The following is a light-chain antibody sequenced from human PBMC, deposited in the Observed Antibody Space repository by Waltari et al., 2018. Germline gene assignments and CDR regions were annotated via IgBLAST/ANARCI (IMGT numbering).Light chain of an antibody. V-gene: IGKV1-13*02. CDR1: QGISSY. CDR3: QQGNSYPLT. CDR2: YAN. J-gene: IGKJ4*01. Sequence: IQMSQSPSSLSASVGDRVTSTCRASQGISSYLNWYQQKPGKAPKLLIYYANSLASGVPSRFSGSGSGTEFTLTISSLQPEDFATYYCQQGNSYPLTFGGGTKVEIK.